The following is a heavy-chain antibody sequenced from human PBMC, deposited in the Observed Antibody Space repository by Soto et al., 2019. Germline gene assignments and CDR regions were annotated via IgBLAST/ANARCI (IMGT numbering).Heavy chain of an antibody. CDR3: AKCHGLALAPLATVDWCDP. V-gene: IGHV3-23*01. Sequence: GGSLRLSCAASGFIFENFGMSWVRQAPGKGLEWISSISGSGFKKYYADSVKGRFTISRDNSKSTVYLELNNLSAEDTAVYHCAKCHGLALAPLATVDWCDPWGQGNLVPVSS. J-gene: IGHJ5*02. D-gene: IGHD3-3*02. CDR1: GFIFENFG. CDR2: ISGSGFKK.